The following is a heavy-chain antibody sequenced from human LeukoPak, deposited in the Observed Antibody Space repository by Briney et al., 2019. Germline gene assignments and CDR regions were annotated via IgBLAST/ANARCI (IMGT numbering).Heavy chain of an antibody. CDR1: GFTFRSYS. CDR3: AREALDATNGMDV. D-gene: IGHD2-8*01. Sequence: PGGSLRLSCAASGFTFRSYSMNWVRQAPGKGLEWVSSISSSISYTFHADSVKGRFTISRDNAKNSLYLQMNSLRVEDTAVYYCAREALDATNGMDVWGQGTTVTVSS. CDR2: ISSSISYT. J-gene: IGHJ6*02. V-gene: IGHV3-21*01.